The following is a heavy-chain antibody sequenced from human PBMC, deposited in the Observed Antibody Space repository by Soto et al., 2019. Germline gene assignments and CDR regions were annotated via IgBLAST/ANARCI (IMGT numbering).Heavy chain of an antibody. CDR1: GFTFSSYA. J-gene: IGHJ4*02. D-gene: IGHD3-3*01. CDR3: AKGRYFFEYYFDY. CDR2: ISGSGGST. V-gene: IGHV3-23*01. Sequence: PGGSLRLSCAASGFTFSSYAMSWVRQAPGKGLEWVSAISGSGGSTYYADSVKGRFTISRDNSKHTLYLQMNSLRAEDTAVYYCAKGRYFFEYYFDYWGQGTLVTVSS.